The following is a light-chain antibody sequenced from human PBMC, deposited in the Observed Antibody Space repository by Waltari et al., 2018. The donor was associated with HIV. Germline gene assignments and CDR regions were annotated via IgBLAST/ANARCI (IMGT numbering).Light chain of an antibody. J-gene: IGKJ5*01. CDR1: QSVGNY. V-gene: IGKV3-11*01. CDR2: GAS. CDR3: QQRSNWPIS. Sequence: EIVLTPFPATLSLSPGARATLSCRARQSVGNYLAWYQQKPGQAPRLLIYGASSRATGIPARFSGSGSGTDFTLTISSLEPGDFGVYYCQQRSNWPISFGQGTRLEIK.